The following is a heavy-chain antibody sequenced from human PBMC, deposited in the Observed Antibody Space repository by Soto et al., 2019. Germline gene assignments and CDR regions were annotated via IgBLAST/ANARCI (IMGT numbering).Heavy chain of an antibody. J-gene: IGHJ4*02. V-gene: IGHV3-53*01. CDR2: IYSGGYT. CDR3: SPRPGGGGY. Sequence: EVQLVESGGGLIQPGGSLRLSCAVSGFTVSNNYMSWVRQAPGKGLEGVSVIYSGGYTAYGDSVKGRFTISRDNSKNTHDLQMNPRGAAAPAFYYCSPRPGGGGYWGQGTLVTVSS. D-gene: IGHD3-10*01. CDR1: GFTVSNNY.